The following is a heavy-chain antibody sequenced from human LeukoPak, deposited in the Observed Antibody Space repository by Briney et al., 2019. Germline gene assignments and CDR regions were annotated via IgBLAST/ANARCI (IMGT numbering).Heavy chain of an antibody. CDR1: GGSISYYY. CDR2: IYTSGST. J-gene: IGHJ4*02. Sequence: PSETLSLTCTVSGGSISYYYWSWIRQPAGKGLEWTGRIYTSGSTNYNPSVKSRVTMSVGTSKNQFSLKLSSVTAADTAVYYCARGSYDSSGYLIDYWGQGTLVTVSS. CDR3: ARGSYDSSGYLIDY. D-gene: IGHD3-22*01. V-gene: IGHV4-4*07.